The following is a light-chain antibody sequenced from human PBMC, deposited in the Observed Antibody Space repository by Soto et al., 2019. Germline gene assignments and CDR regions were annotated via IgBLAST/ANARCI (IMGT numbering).Light chain of an antibody. J-gene: IGKJ5*01. CDR1: QSVRNN. V-gene: IGKV3-15*01. CDR3: QQYYDWPIT. Sequence: EIVMTHSPATLSVSPGERATLSCRASQSVRNNLAWYQQKPGQGPRLLIYDASTGATGIPARFSGSGSGTEFTLTISSLQSEDFAVYYCQQYYDWPITFGQGTRLEIK. CDR2: DAS.